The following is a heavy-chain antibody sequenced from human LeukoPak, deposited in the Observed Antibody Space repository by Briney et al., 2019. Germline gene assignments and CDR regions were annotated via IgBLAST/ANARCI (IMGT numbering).Heavy chain of an antibody. Sequence: ASVRVSCKTSGYTFADYDINWVRQAPGRGLEWMGWLTPSSDNTGYAQKFHGRVTFTSNTSISTAYMELTSLRFEDTAVYYCARAYSSTWYFFDYWGQGTLVTVSS. D-gene: IGHD6-13*01. V-gene: IGHV1-8*03. CDR3: ARAYSSTWYFFDY. J-gene: IGHJ4*02. CDR2: LTPSSDNT. CDR1: GYTFADYD.